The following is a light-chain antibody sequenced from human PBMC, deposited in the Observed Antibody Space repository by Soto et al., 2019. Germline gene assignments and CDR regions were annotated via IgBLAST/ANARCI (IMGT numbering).Light chain of an antibody. CDR1: QSISSY. CDR3: QQSYSTLTCT. V-gene: IGKV1-39*01. CDR2: AAS. Sequence: IQMTQSPSSLSASVGDRVTITCRASQSISSYLNWYQQKPGKAPKLLIYAASSLQSGVPSRFSGSGSGTDFTLTISSLQPEDFATYYCQQSYSTLTCTFGQGTKVDIK. J-gene: IGKJ1*01.